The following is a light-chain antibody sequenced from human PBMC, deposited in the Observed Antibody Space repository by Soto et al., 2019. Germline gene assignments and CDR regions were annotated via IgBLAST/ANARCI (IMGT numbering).Light chain of an antibody. V-gene: IGKV1-5*03. J-gene: IGKJ1*01. CDR1: QTISSW. CDR2: KAS. CDR3: QQYSSYST. Sequence: DIQMTQSPSTLSGSVGDRVTITCRASQTISSWSAWYQQKPGKAPKLLIYKASSSESGVPSRFSGSGSGTEFTLTISSLQPDDFATYYCQQYSSYSTFGQGTKVDIK.